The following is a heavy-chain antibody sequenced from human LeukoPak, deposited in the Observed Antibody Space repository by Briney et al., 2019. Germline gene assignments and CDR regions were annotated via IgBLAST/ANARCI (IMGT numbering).Heavy chain of an antibody. D-gene: IGHD3-16*01. CDR2: MNPNSGNT. V-gene: IGHV1-8*01. CDR3: ARRRPPMIGNWFDP. Sequence: ASVKVSCKASGYTFTSYDINRVRQATGQGLEWMGWMNPNSGNTGYAQKFQGRVTMTRNTSISTAYMELSSLRSEDTAVYYCARRRPPMIGNWFDPWGQGTLVTVSS. CDR1: GYTFTSYD. J-gene: IGHJ5*02.